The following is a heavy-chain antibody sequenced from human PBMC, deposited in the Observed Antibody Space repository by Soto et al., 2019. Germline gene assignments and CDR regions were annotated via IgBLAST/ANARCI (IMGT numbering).Heavy chain of an antibody. J-gene: IGHJ5*02. CDR2: ISYDGSNK. Sequence: QVQLVESGGGVVQPGRSLRLSCAASGFTFSSYAMHWVRQAPGKGLEWVAVISYDGSNKYYADSVKGRFTISRDNSKNTLYPQMNSLRAEDTAVYYCARDSSLIAVAGTGWFDPWGQGTLVTVSS. CDR1: GFTFSSYA. V-gene: IGHV3-30-3*01. D-gene: IGHD6-19*01. CDR3: ARDSSLIAVAGTGWFDP.